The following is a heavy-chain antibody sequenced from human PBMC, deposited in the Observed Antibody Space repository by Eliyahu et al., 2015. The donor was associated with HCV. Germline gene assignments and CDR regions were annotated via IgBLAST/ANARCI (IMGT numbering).Heavy chain of an antibody. CDR3: ASGGGGIAVAGTGGWFDP. V-gene: IGHV4-59*01. Sequence: QVQLQESGPGLVKPSETLSLTCTVSGGXISPYYWXWIRQPPGKGLEWIGYIHYSGSTNYNPSLKNRVTISVDTSKNQFSLNLTSVTAADTAVYYCASGGGGIAVAGTGGWFDPWGQGTLITVSS. CDR1: GGXISPYY. J-gene: IGHJ5*02. D-gene: IGHD6-19*01. CDR2: IHYSGST.